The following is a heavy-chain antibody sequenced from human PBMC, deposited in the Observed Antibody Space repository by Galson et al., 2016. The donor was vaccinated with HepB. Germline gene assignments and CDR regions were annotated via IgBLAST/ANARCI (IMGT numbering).Heavy chain of an antibody. V-gene: IGHV3-33*06. CDR2: IWYDGSDK. CDR3: AKDSVSSGYFLGAFDY. Sequence: LRLSCAASGFSFSSYGMQWVRQAPAKGLEWVALIWYDGSDKYYADSVKGRFTISRDNSKNKVYLQMNRLRADDTAVYYCAKDSVSSGYFLGAFDYWGQGTLVTVSS. J-gene: IGHJ4*02. D-gene: IGHD3-22*01. CDR1: GFSFSSYG.